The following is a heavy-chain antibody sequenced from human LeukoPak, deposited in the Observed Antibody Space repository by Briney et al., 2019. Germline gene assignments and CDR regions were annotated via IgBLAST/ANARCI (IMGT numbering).Heavy chain of an antibody. D-gene: IGHD3-3*01. CDR3: ASSFAVAGYYHGMDV. J-gene: IGHJ6*02. CDR1: GGSITSYY. V-gene: IGHV4-4*07. CDR2: IHTGGST. Sequence: PSETLSLTCTVAGGSITSYYWGWIRQPAGKGLEWIGLIHTGGSTNYNPSLKSRVTMSVDTSKNQSSLKLTSVTATDTAMYYCASSFAVAGYYHGMDVWGQGTTVTVSS.